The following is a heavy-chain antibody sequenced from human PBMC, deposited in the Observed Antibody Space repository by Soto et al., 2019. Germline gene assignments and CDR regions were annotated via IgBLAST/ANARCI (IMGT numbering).Heavy chain of an antibody. D-gene: IGHD3-16*01. CDR1: AGTFSSYT. J-gene: IGHJ4*02. V-gene: IGHV1-69*02. Sequence: QVQLVQSGAEVKKPGSSVKVSCKASAGTFSSYTISWVRQAPGQGLEWMGRIIPILGIANYAQKFQGRVTITADKSTGTAYMELSSRRAEDTAVYYCAGVRGGEGISSPIDYWGQGTLVTVSS. CDR3: AGVRGGEGISSPIDY. CDR2: IIPILGIA.